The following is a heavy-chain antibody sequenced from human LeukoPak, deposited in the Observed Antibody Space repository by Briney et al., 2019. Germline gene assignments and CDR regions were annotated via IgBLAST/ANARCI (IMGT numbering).Heavy chain of an antibody. CDR3: ARVPRLKAAAGLSYYYGMDV. CDR2: INHSGST. V-gene: IGHV4-34*01. Sequence: PSETLSLTCTVSGGSISSYYWSWIRQPPGKGLEWIGEINHSGSTNYNPSLKSRVTISVDTSKNQFSLKLSSVIAADTAVYYCARVPRLKAAAGLSYYYGMDVWGQGTTVTVSS. CDR1: GGSISSYY. D-gene: IGHD6-13*01. J-gene: IGHJ6*02.